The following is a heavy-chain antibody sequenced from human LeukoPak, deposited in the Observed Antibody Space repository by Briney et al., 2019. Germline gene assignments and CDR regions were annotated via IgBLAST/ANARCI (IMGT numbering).Heavy chain of an antibody. D-gene: IGHD6-13*01. V-gene: IGHV4-59*01. CDR1: GGSINSYY. CDR2: IYYSGST. J-gene: IGHJ4*02. Sequence: SETLSLTCTVSGGSINSYYWSWIRQPPGKGLEWIGYIYYSGSTEYNPSLKSRVTISVDTSKNQFSLKMSSVTAADTAVYYCARAAGPLAAPDFWGQGTPVTVSS. CDR3: ARAAGPLAAPDF.